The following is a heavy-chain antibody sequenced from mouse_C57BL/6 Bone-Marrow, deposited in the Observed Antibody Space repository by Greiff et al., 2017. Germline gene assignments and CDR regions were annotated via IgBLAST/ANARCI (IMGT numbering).Heavy chain of an antibody. J-gene: IGHJ1*03. CDR2: ISYDGSN. CDR1: GYSITSGYY. D-gene: IGHD2-3*01. Sequence: EVQLVESGPGLVKPSQSLSLTCSVTGYSITSGYYWNWIRQFPGNKLEWMGYISYDGSNNYNPSLKNRISITRDTSKNQFFLKLNSVTTEDTATYYCARVYDGYHWYFDGWGTGTTVTVSS. CDR3: ARVYDGYHWYFDG. V-gene: IGHV3-6*01.